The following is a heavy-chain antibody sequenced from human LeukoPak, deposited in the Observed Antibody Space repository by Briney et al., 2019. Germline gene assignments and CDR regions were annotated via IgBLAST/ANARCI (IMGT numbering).Heavy chain of an antibody. CDR3: ASGIPHDYGDYLNY. CDR2: IKQDGSEK. Sequence: GGSLRLSCAASGFTFSSYWMSWVRQAPGKGLEWVANIKQDGSEKYYVDSVKGRFTISRDNAKNSLYLQMNSLRAEDTAVYYCASGIPHDYGDYLNYWGQGTLVTVSS. V-gene: IGHV3-7*03. CDR1: GFTFSSYW. J-gene: IGHJ4*02. D-gene: IGHD4-17*01.